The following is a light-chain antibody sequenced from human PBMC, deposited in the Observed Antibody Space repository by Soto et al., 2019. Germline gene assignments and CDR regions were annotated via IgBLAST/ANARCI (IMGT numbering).Light chain of an antibody. CDR2: GAS. V-gene: IGKV3-20*01. CDR1: QSVSSSY. Sequence: EIVLTQSPGTLSLSPGERATLSCRASQSVSSSYLAWYQQKPGQAPMLLIYGASSRATGIPDRFSGSGSGTDFTLTISRLEPEDFAVYYCQQYGSPSITFGQGTRLEIK. CDR3: QQYGSPSIT. J-gene: IGKJ5*01.